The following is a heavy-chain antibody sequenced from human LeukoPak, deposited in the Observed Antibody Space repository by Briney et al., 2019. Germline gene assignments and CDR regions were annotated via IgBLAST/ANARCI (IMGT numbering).Heavy chain of an antibody. CDR1: GFTFSSYA. CDR2: ISYDGSNK. V-gene: IGHV3-30*04. CDR3: ASTRGYSYGYGSDFDY. D-gene: IGHD5-18*01. Sequence: GGSLRLSCAASGFTFSSYAMHWVRQAPGKGLEWVAVISYDGSNKYYADSVKGRFTISRDNAKNSLYLQMNSLRAEDTAVYYCASTRGYSYGYGSDFDYWGQGTLVTASS. J-gene: IGHJ4*02.